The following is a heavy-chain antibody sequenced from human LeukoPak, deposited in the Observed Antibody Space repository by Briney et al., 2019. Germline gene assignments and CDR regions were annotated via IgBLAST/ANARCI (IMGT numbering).Heavy chain of an antibody. V-gene: IGHV3-74*01. CDR2: SNSDGSST. CDR3: ATISDLLFYFHS. Sequence: GGSLRLSCAASGFTFSRHWMHWVRQAPGKGLVWVSRSNSDGSSTNYADSVKGRFTLSRDNSKNTVYLQMNSLRVEDTAIYYCATISDLLFYFHSWGQGTLVTVSS. J-gene: IGHJ4*02. CDR1: GFTFSRHW. D-gene: IGHD4/OR15-4a*01.